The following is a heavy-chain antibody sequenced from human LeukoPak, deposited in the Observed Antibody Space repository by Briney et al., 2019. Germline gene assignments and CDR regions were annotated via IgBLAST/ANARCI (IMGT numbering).Heavy chain of an antibody. CDR2: IPTSGISV. Sequence: GGSLRLSCAASGFSFSRYYMSWVRQTPGKALEWISYIPTSGISVQYAATVRGRFTASRDDAKNSLHLQMDSLRVEDTAVYYCTRAVGLGPGAHFDQWGQGALVIVSS. D-gene: IGHD1-26*01. CDR3: TRAVGLGPGAHFDQ. J-gene: IGHJ4*02. CDR1: GFSFSRYY. V-gene: IGHV3-11*01.